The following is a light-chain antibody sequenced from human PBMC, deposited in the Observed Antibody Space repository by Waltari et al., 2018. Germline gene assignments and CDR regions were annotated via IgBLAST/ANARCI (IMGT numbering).Light chain of an antibody. Sequence: EIVMTQSPVTLSVSPGERATLSCRASQSVSSNLAWFQKNPGQAPRLLIYGTSTRAAGIPARFSGSGSGTDFTLTISSLQSEDFAVYYCQQYDSWRTFGQGTKVEMK. V-gene: IGKV3-15*01. CDR1: QSVSSN. CDR3: QQYDSWRT. J-gene: IGKJ1*01. CDR2: GTS.